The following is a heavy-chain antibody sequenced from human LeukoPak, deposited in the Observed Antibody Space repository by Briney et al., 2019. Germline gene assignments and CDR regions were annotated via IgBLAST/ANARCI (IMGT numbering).Heavy chain of an antibody. V-gene: IGHV4-4*07. CDR3: ARRVRLYDSSFDI. CDR1: GDSISDYY. J-gene: IGHJ3*02. CDR2: VRSSGDT. D-gene: IGHD1-1*01. Sequence: PSETLSLTCTVSGDSISDYYWNWIRQPAGKALEWIGRVRSSGDTSYNPSFRSRLTMSVDRSKNQFSLKLTSVTAADTAVYYCARRVRLYDSSFDIWGQGTMVTGSS.